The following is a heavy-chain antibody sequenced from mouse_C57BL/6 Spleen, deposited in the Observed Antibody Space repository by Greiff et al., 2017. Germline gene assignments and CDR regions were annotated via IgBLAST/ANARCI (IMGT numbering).Heavy chain of an antibody. V-gene: IGHV2-2*01. Sequence: VQLQQSGPGLVQPSQSLSITCTVSGFSLTSYGVHWVRQSPGKGLEWLGVIWSGGSTDYKAAFISRLSISKDNSKSQVFFKMNSLQADDTAIYYCARNGYYGPYYYAMDYWGQGTSLTVSS. CDR1: GFSLTSYG. CDR2: IWSGGST. J-gene: IGHJ4*01. D-gene: IGHD1-1*01. CDR3: ARNGYYGPYYYAMDY.